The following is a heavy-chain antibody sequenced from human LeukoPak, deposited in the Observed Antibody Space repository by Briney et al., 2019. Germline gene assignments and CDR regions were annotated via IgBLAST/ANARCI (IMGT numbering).Heavy chain of an antibody. D-gene: IGHD1-26*01. J-gene: IGHJ4*02. CDR3: AAGGSGSYYIDY. CDR2: IVVGSGNT. CDR1: GFTFTSSA. V-gene: IGHV1-58*02. Sequence: ASVKVSRKASGFTFTSSAMQWVRQARGQRLEWIGWIVVGSGNTNYAQKFQERVTITRDMSTSTAYMELSSLRSEDTAVYYCAAGGSGSYYIDYWGQGTLVTVSS.